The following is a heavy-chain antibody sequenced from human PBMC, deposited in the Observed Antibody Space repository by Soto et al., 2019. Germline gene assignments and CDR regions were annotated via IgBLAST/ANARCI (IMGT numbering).Heavy chain of an antibody. CDR3: THRQVSSWYNYFDA. D-gene: IGHD6-13*01. J-gene: IGHJ5*02. CDR2: IYWDDDK. CDR1: GSPPRIESIV. Sequence: TQPVAKACSFAGSPPRIESIVVGWIRAHPGKALEWLALIYWDDDKRYSPSLKSRLTITKNTSKYQVVLTMTNMDPVDTATYYCTHRQVSSWYNYFDASGQGTLVTVSS. V-gene: IGHV2-5*02.